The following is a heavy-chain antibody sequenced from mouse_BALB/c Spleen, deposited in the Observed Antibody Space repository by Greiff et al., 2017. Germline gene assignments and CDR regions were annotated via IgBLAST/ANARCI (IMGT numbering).Heavy chain of an antibody. V-gene: IGHV1-5*01. CDR1: GYTFTSYW. D-gene: IGHD4-1*01. CDR3: TRYWDLFDY. CDR2: IYPGNSDT. J-gene: IGHJ2*01. Sequence: VQLQQSGTVLARPGASVKMSCKASGYTFTSYWMHWVKQRPGQGLEWIGAIYPGNSDTSYNQKFKGKATLTADKSSSTAYMQLSSLTSEDSAVYYCTRYWDLFDYWGQGTTLTVSS.